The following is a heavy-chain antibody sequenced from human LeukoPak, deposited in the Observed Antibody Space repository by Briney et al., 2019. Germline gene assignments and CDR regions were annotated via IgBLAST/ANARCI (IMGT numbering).Heavy chain of an antibody. CDR1: GFSFSSYA. Sequence: QSGGSLRLSCAASGFSFSSYAMHWVRQAPGKGLEWVAVISYDGSNKYYADSVKGRFTISRDNSKNTLYLQMNSLRAEDTAVYYCARYGQYYFDYWGQGTLVTVSS. V-gene: IGHV3-30*04. CDR2: ISYDGSNK. J-gene: IGHJ4*02. CDR3: ARYGQYYFDY. D-gene: IGHD4-17*01.